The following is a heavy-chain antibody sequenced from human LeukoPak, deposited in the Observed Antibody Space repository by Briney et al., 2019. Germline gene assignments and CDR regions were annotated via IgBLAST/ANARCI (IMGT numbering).Heavy chain of an antibody. D-gene: IGHD5-24*01. CDR3: ARDVPLRRDGYNYYYYYMDV. CDR2: INPNSGGT. CDR1: GYTFTGYY. V-gene: IGHV1-2*02. J-gene: IGHJ6*03. Sequence: GASVKVSCKASGYTFTGYYMHWVRQAPGQGLEWMGWINPNSGGTNYAQKFQGRVTMTRDTSISTAYMELSRLRSEDTAVYYCARDVPLRRDGYNYYYYYMDVWGKGTTVTVSS.